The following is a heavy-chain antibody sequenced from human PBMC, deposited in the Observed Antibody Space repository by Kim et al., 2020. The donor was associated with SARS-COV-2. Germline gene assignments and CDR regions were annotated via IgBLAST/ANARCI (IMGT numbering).Heavy chain of an antibody. Sequence: GGSLRLSCAASGFTVSSNHMTWVRQAPGKGLEWVSVIYSGGTTYYVDSVKGRFTISRDNSKNTLYLQMNSLRVEDTAVYYCARSPYSRKELDYWGQGTLV. CDR3: ARSPYSRKELDY. V-gene: IGHV3-66*01. CDR1: GFTVSSNH. D-gene: IGHD2-21*01. J-gene: IGHJ4*02. CDR2: IYSGGTT.